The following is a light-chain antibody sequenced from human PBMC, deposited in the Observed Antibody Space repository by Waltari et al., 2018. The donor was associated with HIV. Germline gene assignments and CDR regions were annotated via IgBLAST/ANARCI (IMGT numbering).Light chain of an antibody. CDR3: TSYASGSTPCV. Sequence: HSALTQPASVSGSPGQSITISCTGTSRDVGAYNSVSWYQQHPAKAPKLIIYDVTKRPSGVPNRFSGSKSGNTASLTISGLRAEDEADYYCTSYASGSTPCVFGTGTKVTVL. CDR1: SRDVGAYNS. J-gene: IGLJ1*01. CDR2: DVT. V-gene: IGLV2-14*03.